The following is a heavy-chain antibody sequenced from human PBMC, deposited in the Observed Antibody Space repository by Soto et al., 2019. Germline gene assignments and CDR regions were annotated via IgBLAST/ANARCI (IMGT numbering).Heavy chain of an antibody. CDR3: VRDQLILPAHDFFYGSDV. V-gene: IGHV3-7*03. J-gene: IGHJ6*02. Sequence: GSLRLSCEVSGFTLSMYSMTGVRQAAGKGLEWVAKIPQEGSDGHYVDSVKGRFTISRDNAKNSVYLQMNSLRAEDTAVYYCVRDQLILPAHDFFYGSDVWGQGAKVTVSS. CDR2: IPQEGSDG. CDR1: GFTLSMYS. D-gene: IGHD2-21*02.